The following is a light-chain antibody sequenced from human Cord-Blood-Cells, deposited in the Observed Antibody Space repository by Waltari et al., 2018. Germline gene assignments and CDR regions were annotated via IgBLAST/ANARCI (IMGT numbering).Light chain of an antibody. CDR2: GAS. Sequence: EIVLTQSPGTLSLSPGERATLSCRASQSVSSSYLAWYQQKPGQAPRLLIYGASSRATGIPDRFSGGASGTDFTLTISRLEPEDFAVYYCQQYGSSPLTFGGGTKVEIK. CDR1: QSVSSSY. J-gene: IGKJ4*01. CDR3: QQYGSSPLT. V-gene: IGKV3-20*01.